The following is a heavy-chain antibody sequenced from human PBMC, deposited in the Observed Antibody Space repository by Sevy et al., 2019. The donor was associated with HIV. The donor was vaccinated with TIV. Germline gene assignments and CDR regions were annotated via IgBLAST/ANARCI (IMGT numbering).Heavy chain of an antibody. D-gene: IGHD6-19*01. J-gene: IGHJ4*02. CDR1: GFTISSNY. CDR3: AKSFPRYGTGWEFDY. Sequence: GGSLRLSCAASGFTISSNYLSWVRQVPGKGLEWVSAISATGGSTYYADSLKGQFTISRDNSNNTLFLQMNSLRAEDTALYYCAKSFPRYGTGWEFDYWGQGTLVTVSS. CDR2: ISATGGST. V-gene: IGHV3-23*01.